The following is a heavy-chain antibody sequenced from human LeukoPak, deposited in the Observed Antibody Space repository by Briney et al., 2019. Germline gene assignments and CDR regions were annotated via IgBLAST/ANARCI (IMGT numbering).Heavy chain of an antibody. CDR2: LAADGSGT. V-gene: IGHV3-74*01. D-gene: IGHD2-8*02. Sequence: GGSLRLSCAASGFTFSRYAMHWVGQTPGMGLVWVSRLAADGSGTNYADSVKGRFTISRDNAKNTVYLQMSSLRAEDTAVYYCARDGFTGPRTAYLDHWGQGTLVTVSS. CDR1: GFTFSRYA. J-gene: IGHJ4*01. CDR3: ARDGFTGPRTAYLDH.